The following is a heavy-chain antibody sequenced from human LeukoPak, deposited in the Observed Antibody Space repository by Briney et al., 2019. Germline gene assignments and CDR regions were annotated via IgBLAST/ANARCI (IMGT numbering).Heavy chain of an antibody. J-gene: IGHJ3*02. CDR3: ARRGYDSSGYREAFDI. Sequence: GESLKISCKVSGYTFTNFWIGWVRQMPGKGLEWMGIIFPDDSDIIYSPSLQGHVTISADKSTTTAYLLWSSLKASDSAMYYCARRGYDSSGYREAFDIWGQGTMVTVSS. CDR2: IFPDDSDI. CDR1: GYTFTNFW. V-gene: IGHV5-51*01. D-gene: IGHD3-22*01.